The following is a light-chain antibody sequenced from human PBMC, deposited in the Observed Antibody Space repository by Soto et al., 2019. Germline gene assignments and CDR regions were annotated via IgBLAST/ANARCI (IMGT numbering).Light chain of an antibody. V-gene: IGKV1-27*01. CDR2: GAS. Sequence: DIQMTQSPSSLSASVGDRLTITCRASQGISNYLAWYQQKPGKVPKLLIYGASTLQPGVPSRFSGSGSGTDFTLTISSLQPDDVATYYCQKYNSAPWTFGQGTNVDI. CDR3: QKYNSAPWT. J-gene: IGKJ1*01. CDR1: QGISNY.